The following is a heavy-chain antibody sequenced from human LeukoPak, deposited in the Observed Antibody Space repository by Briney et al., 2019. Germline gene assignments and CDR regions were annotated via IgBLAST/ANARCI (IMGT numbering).Heavy chain of an antibody. CDR1: GGTFSRFT. D-gene: IGHD6-19*01. J-gene: IGHJ4*02. CDR3: ARSGVAVAYFDY. Sequence: GASVKVSCKASGGTFSRFTISWVRQAPGQGFEWMGGITPIFGTANYAQKFQGRVTITADESTSTAYMELSSLRSEDTAVYYCARSGVAVAYFDYWGQGTLVTVSS. CDR2: ITPIFGTA. V-gene: IGHV1-69*13.